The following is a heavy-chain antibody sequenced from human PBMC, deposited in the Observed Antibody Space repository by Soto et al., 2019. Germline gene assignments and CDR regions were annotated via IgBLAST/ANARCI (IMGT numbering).Heavy chain of an antibody. CDR1: GGTFSGYS. V-gene: IGHV1-69*04. Sequence: SVEVCCASCGGTFSGYSFIWVRQAPGQGLEWMGRVIPILGMANYAQKFQGRVTITADKSTSTVYMEMSSLRSEDTAVYYCARGGAVVVPGAVDRHNWFDPWGQGTLVTVS. CDR2: VIPILGMA. D-gene: IGHD2-2*01. J-gene: IGHJ5*02. CDR3: ARGGAVVVPGAVDRHNWFDP.